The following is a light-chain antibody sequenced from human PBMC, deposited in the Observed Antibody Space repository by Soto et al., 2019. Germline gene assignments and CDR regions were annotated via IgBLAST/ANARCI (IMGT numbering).Light chain of an antibody. Sequence: QSALTQPPSVSASPGQKVTISCSGSSSNIGNNFVSWYQQLPGTAPKLLIYDNYHRPSGIPDRFSGSKSGTSATLGITGLQTGDEADYYCGTWASSLSAGVFGGGTKVTVL. CDR2: DNY. CDR3: GTWASSLSAGV. J-gene: IGLJ2*01. CDR1: SSNIGNNF. V-gene: IGLV1-51*01.